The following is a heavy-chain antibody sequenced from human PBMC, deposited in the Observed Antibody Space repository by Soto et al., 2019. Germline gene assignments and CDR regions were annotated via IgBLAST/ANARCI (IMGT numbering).Heavy chain of an antibody. J-gene: IGHJ5*02. CDR3: VRYDT. Sequence: QLQLQESGPGLVKPSETLSLTCTVSGGSISSIRFSWGWVRQPPGKGLEWIGAIYNTGRTSYNPSLERRVTVSVDMSKNQFSLKMTSVTAADTAIYHCVRYDTWGQGILVTVSS. CDR1: GGSISSIRFS. CDR2: IYNTGRT. V-gene: IGHV4-39*01.